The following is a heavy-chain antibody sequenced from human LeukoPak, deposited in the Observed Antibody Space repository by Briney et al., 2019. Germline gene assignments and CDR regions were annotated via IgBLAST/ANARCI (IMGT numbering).Heavy chain of an antibody. D-gene: IGHD2-2*01. CDR1: GGTFSSYA. V-gene: IGHV1-69*13. J-gene: IGHJ4*02. CDR2: IIPIFGTA. Sequence: ASVKVSCKASGGTFSSYAISWVRQAPGQGLEWMGGIIPIFGTANYAQKFQGRVTITADESPSPANMELSSLRSEDPAVNYCARGYCSSTGCYYINYGGKGPLPTVS. CDR3: ARGYCSSTGCYYINY.